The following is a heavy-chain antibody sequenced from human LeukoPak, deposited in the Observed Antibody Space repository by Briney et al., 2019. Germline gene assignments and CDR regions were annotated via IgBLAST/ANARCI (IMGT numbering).Heavy chain of an antibody. D-gene: IGHD3-22*01. CDR1: GGTFSSYA. V-gene: IGHV1-46*01. J-gene: IGHJ3*02. CDR3: ARESVDDSSPLGFDI. CDR2: INPSGGST. Sequence: ASVKASCKASGGTFSSYAISWVRQAPGQGLEWMGIINPSGGSTSYAQKFQGRVTMTRDTSTSTVYMELSSLRSEDTAVYYCARESVDDSSPLGFDIWGQGTMVTVSS.